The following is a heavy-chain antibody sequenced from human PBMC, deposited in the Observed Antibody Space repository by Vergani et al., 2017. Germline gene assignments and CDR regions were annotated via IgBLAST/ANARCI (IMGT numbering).Heavy chain of an antibody. CDR2: IYYSGST. D-gene: IGHD6-19*01. CDR3: ARHSTVEWLVKLGWIDP. J-gene: IGHJ5*02. CDR1: GASIRSSNYY. Sequence: QLQLQESGPGLVKPSATLSLTCSVSGASIRSSNYYWGWIRQPPGKGLEWIASIYYSGSTYYNPSPKSRVTISVDTSKNQFSLKLSSVTAADTAVYFCARHSTVEWLVKLGWIDPWGQGSLVTVSS. V-gene: IGHV4-39*01.